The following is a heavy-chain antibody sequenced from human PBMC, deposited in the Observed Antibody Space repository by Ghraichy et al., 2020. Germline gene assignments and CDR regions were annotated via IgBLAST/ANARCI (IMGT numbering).Heavy chain of an antibody. CDR3: ARDLTGLYSYYYGMDV. CDR2: INHSGST. V-gene: IGHV4-34*01. Sequence: TLSLTCAVYGGSFSDYYWSWIRQPPGKGLEWIGEINHSGSTNYSPSLKSRVTISVDTSKNQFSLKVSSVTAADTAVYYCARDLTGLYSYYYGMDVWGQGTTVTVSS. D-gene: IGHD7-27*01. J-gene: IGHJ6*02. CDR1: GGSFSDYY.